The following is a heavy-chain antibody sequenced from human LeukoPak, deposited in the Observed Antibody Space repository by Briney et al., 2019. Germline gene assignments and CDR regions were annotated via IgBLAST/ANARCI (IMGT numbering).Heavy chain of an antibody. CDR3: ARDAHIVVVPAALRPDAFDI. V-gene: IGHV1-18*01. J-gene: IGHJ3*02. CDR2: ISAYNGNT. Sequence: ASVKVSCKASGYTFTSYGISWVRQAPGQGLEWMGWISAYNGNTNYAQKLQGRVTMTTDTSTSTAYMELRSLRSDDTAVYYCARDAHIVVVPAALRPDAFDIWGQGTTVTVSS. CDR1: GYTFTSYG. D-gene: IGHD2-2*01.